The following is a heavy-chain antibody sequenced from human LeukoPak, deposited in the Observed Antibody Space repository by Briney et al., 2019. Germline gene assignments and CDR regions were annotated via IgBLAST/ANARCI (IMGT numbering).Heavy chain of an antibody. CDR2: IYYSGST. D-gene: IGHD3-10*01. V-gene: IGHV4-39*01. CDR3: ASTYGSGSYYNPRGHDY. CDR1: GGSISSSSYY. Sequence: PSETLSLTCTVSGGSISSSSYYWGWIRQPPGKGLEWIGSIYYSGSTYYNPSLKSRVTISVYTSKNQFSLKLSSVTAADTAVYYCASTYGSGSYYNPRGHDYWGQGTLVTVSS. J-gene: IGHJ4*02.